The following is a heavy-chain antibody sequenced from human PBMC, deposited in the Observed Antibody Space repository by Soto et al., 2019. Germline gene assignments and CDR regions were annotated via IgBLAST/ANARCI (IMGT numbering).Heavy chain of an antibody. Sequence: QVLLQESGPGLVKPSETLSLTCSFSGGSMSRYYWTWIRQPPGKGLEWIGNIHQTGHTNYNASLKSRVTISIDTSKRDFSLHLTSVTAADTAVYYCARDVRPPGLAYFDLWGRGTLVTVSS. J-gene: IGHJ2*01. D-gene: IGHD2-8*01. CDR1: GGSMSRYY. CDR3: ARDVRPPGLAYFDL. CDR2: IHQTGHT. V-gene: IGHV4-59*01.